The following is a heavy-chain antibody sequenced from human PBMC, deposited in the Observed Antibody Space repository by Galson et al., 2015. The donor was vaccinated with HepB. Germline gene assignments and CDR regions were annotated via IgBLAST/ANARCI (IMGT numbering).Heavy chain of an antibody. CDR1: GFTFSSYA. J-gene: IGHJ4*02. Sequence: SLRLSCAASGFTFSSYAMHWVRQAPGKGLEWVAVISYDGSNKYYADSVKGRFTISRDNSKNTLYLQMNSLRAEDTAVYYCARDLTMIVEHFDYWGQGTLVTVSS. CDR2: ISYDGSNK. CDR3: ARDLTMIVEHFDY. V-gene: IGHV3-30*04. D-gene: IGHD3-22*01.